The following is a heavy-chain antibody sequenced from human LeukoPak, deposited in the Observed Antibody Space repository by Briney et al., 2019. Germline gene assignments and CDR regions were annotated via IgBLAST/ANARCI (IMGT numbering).Heavy chain of an antibody. CDR2: IIPILGIA. D-gene: IGHD3-22*01. CDR1: GGTFSSYA. CDR3: ASNYDSSGYGSWHFDY. V-gene: IGHV1-69*04. Sequence: ASVKVSCKASGGTFSSYAINWVRQAPGQGLEWMGRIIPILGIANYAQKFQGRVTITADKSTCTAYMELSSLRSEDTAVYYCASNYDSSGYGSWHFDYWGQGTLVTVSS. J-gene: IGHJ4*02.